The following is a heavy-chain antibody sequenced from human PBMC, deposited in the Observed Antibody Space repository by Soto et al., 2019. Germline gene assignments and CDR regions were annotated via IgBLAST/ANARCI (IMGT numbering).Heavy chain of an antibody. V-gene: IGHV1-18*01. CDR1: GYTFTRYG. D-gene: IGHD3-16*01. CDR2: ISPYNGNT. J-gene: IGHJ4*02. Sequence: ASVKVSCKASGYTFTRYGISWVRQAPGQGLEWMGWISPYNGNTNYAQRLQGRVTMTTDTSTSTAYMELRSLRSDDTAVYYCARDVKADDYIWGSSPGDYWGQGTLVTVSS. CDR3: ARDVKADDYIWGSSPGDY.